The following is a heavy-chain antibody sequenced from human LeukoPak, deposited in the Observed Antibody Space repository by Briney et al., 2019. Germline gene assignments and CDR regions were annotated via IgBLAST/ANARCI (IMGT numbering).Heavy chain of an antibody. CDR2: ITGSGGNT. J-gene: IGHJ4*02. V-gene: IGHV3-23*01. D-gene: IGHD3-22*01. Sequence: GGSLRLSCAASGFTFSSYGMIWVRQAPGKGLEWVSAITGSGGNTFYADSVKGRFTISRDNSKNMLSLLMNSLRVEDTAIYYCARLGSSGSSDYWGQGTLVTVSS. CDR1: GFTFSSYG. CDR3: ARLGSSGSSDY.